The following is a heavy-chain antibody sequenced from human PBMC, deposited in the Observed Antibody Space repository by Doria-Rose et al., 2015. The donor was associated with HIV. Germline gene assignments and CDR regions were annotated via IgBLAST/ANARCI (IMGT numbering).Heavy chain of an antibody. D-gene: IGHD3-10*01. CDR2: ISSTSAYI. CDR3: ATGVTLDY. J-gene: IGHJ4*02. CDR1: GFTFSSHR. V-gene: IGHV3-21*01. Sequence: VQLVQSGGGLVRPGGSLRLSCATSGFTFSSHRINWVRQAPGKGLEWVSSISSTSAYINNADSVMGRFTISRDNARNSLYLQMDSLRAEDTAIYYCATGVTLDYWGQGTLVTVSS.